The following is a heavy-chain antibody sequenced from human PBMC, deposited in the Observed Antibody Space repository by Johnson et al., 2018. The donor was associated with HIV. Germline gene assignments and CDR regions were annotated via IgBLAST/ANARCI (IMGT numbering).Heavy chain of an antibody. CDR3: ARDPPYGGNPSAFDV. J-gene: IGHJ3*01. CDR2: LYSDGRT. V-gene: IGHV3-53*01. CDR1: GFTVSSTY. Sequence: MLLVESGGDLIQPGGSLRLSCAASGFTVSSTYMSWVRQAPGKGLEWLSVLYSDGRTYYAASVKGRFTISRDGSKNTLFLQMNSLRAEDTAVYYCARDPPYGGNPSAFDVWGQGTIVTVSS. D-gene: IGHD4-23*01.